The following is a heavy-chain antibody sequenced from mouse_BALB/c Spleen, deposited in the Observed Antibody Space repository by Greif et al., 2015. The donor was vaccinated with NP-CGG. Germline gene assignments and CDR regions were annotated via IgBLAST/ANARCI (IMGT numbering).Heavy chain of an antibody. D-gene: IGHD2-1*01. J-gene: IGHJ4*01. CDR1: GYSFTGYT. CDR2: INPYNGGT. CDR3: ARRRDGNYVGAMDY. Sequence: VQLQQPGPELVKPGASMKISCKASGYSFTGYTMNWVKQSHGKNLEWIGLINPYNGGTSYNQKFKGKATLTVDKSSSTAYMELLSLTSEDSAVYYCARRRDGNYVGAMDYWGQGTSVTVSS. V-gene: IGHV1-18*01.